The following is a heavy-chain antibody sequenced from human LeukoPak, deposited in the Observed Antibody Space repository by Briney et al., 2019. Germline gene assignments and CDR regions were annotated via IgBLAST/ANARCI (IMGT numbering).Heavy chain of an antibody. D-gene: IGHD6-13*01. CDR1: GFTFSSYA. V-gene: IGHV3-23*01. CDR2: ISGSGGST. J-gene: IGHJ4*02. CDR3: AKTDSPRFSAAAGSY. Sequence: PGGSLRLSCAASGFTFSSYAMSWVRQAPGKGLEWVSAISGSGGSTYYADSVKGRFTISRDNSKNTLYLQMNSLRAEDTAVYYCAKTDSPRFSAAAGSYWGQGTLVTVSS.